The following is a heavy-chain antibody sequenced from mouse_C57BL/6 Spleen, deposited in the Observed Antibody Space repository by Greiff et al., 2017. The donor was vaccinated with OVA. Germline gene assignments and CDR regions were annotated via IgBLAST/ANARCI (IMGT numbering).Heavy chain of an antibody. CDR3: ARGGDPPFAY. J-gene: IGHJ3*01. CDR2: ILPGSGST. CDR1: GYTFTGYW. Sequence: VMLVESGAELMKPGASVKLSCKATGYTFTGYWIEWVKQRPGHGLEWIGEILPGSGSTNYNEKFKGKATFTADTSSNTAYIQLSSLTTEDSASYYCARGGDPPFAYWGQGTLVTVSA. V-gene: IGHV1-9*01.